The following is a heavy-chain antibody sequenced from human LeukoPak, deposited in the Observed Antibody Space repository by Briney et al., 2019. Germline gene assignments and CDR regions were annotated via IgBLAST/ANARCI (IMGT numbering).Heavy chain of an antibody. CDR2: IYYSGST. CDR1: GGSISSYY. J-gene: IGHJ1*01. D-gene: IGHD3-10*01. V-gene: IGHV4-59*01. Sequence: SSETLSLTCTVSGGSISSYYWSWIRQPPGKGLEWIGYIYYSGSTNYNPSLKSRVTISVDTSKNQFSLKLSSVTAADTAVYYCARDFGDEYFQHWGQGTLVTVSS. CDR3: ARDFGDEYFQH.